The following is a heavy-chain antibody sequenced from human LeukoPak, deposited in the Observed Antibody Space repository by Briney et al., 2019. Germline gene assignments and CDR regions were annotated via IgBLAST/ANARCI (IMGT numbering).Heavy chain of an antibody. CDR3: ARDLGLGLPGDAFDI. V-gene: IGHV4-38-2*02. D-gene: IGHD5/OR15-5a*01. Sequence: SETLSLTCTVSGYSISSGYYWGWIRQPPGKGLEWIGSIYYSGSTYSNPSLKSRVTISVDTSKNQFSLKLSSVTAADTAVYYCARDLGLGLPGDAFDIWGQGTMVTVSS. CDR2: IYYSGST. CDR1: GYSISSGYY. J-gene: IGHJ3*02.